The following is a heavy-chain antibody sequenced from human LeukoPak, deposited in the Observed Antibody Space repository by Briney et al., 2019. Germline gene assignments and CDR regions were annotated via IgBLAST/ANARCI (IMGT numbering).Heavy chain of an antibody. CDR1: GGSISSSSYY. D-gene: IGHD3-22*01. CDR2: IYTSGST. CDR3: ARDPYYDSSGYYYSEAFDI. V-gene: IGHV4-61*02. Sequence: KTSETLSLTCTVSGGSISSSSYYWSWIRQPAGKGLEWIGRIYTSGSTNYNPSLKSRVTMSVDTSKNQFSLKLSSVTAADTAVYYCARDPYYDSSGYYYSEAFDIWGQGTMVTVSS. J-gene: IGHJ3*02.